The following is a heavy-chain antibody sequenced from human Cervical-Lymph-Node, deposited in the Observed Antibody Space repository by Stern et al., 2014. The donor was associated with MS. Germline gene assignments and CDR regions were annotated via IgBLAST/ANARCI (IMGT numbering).Heavy chain of an antibody. Sequence: VQLVQSGAEVRKPGESLTISCLASGYSFYSYWIGWVRQMPGKGLEWMGIIYPGDSDIRYSPSFQGQVTLSSDKSITTAYLQGSSLKASDTAMYYCARRGVTTRFDYWGQGTLVTVSS. J-gene: IGHJ4*02. V-gene: IGHV5-51*01. CDR1: GYSFYSYW. CDR3: ARRGVTTRFDY. CDR2: IYPGDSDI. D-gene: IGHD3-3*01.